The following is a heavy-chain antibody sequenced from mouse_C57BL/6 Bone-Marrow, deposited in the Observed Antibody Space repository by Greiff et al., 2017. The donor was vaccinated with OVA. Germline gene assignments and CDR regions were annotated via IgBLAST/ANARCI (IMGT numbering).Heavy chain of an antibody. Sequence: QVQLQQSGAELARPGASVKLSCKASGYTFTSYGISWVKQRTGQGLEWIGEIYPRSGNTYYNEKFKGKATLTADKSSSTAYMELRSLTSEDSAGYCWAYRWLLAYWGQGTLVTVSA. D-gene: IGHD2-3*01. CDR2: IYPRSGNT. J-gene: IGHJ3*01. V-gene: IGHV1-81*01. CDR3: AYRWLLAY. CDR1: GYTFTSYG.